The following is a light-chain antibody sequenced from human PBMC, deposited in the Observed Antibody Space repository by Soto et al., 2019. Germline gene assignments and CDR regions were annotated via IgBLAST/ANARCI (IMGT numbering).Light chain of an antibody. CDR2: AAS. Sequence: DIQMTQSPSSLSASVGDRVTITCRASQTISTYLNWYQQEPGKAPKLLIYAASSLQSGVPSRFSGSGSGTYFTLTSSSLQPEDFAAYYCQQSHGIPYAFGQGTKLEIK. J-gene: IGKJ2*01. CDR1: QTISTY. V-gene: IGKV1-39*01. CDR3: QQSHGIPYA.